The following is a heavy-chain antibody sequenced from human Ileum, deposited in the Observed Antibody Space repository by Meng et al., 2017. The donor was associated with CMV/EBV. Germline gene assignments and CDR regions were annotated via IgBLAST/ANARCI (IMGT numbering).Heavy chain of an antibody. D-gene: IGHD2-2*01. V-gene: IGHV1-8*01. CDR3: ARGKFQCTSTSCYFHWFDP. CDR1: FGSYE. CDR2: MNPGTGNA. Sequence: FGSYEIIWMRQATGQGLEWVGWMNPGTGNAGYGRKFQGRATITRDTSTSTAYMELISLTSEDTAVYPCARGKFQCTSTSCYFHWFDPWGLGTLVTVSS. J-gene: IGHJ5*02.